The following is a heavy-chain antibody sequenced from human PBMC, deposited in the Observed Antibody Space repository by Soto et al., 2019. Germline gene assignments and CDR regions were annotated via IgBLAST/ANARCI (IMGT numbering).Heavy chain of an antibody. CDR3: ARHDCISSSCYYYYYYVMDV. CDR2: IIPFFDTV. Sequence: SVKVSCKASGDTFSSYAISWVRQAPGQGLEWMGGIIPFFDTVNYAQQFQGRVTITADESTSTAYMELSSLRSEDTAVYYCARHDCISSSCYYYYYYVMDVWGQGTTVTVSS. V-gene: IGHV1-69*13. J-gene: IGHJ6*02. CDR1: GDTFSSYA. D-gene: IGHD2-2*01.